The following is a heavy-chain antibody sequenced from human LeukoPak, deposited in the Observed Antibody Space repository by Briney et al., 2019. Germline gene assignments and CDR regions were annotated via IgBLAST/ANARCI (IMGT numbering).Heavy chain of an antibody. CDR2: ISAYNGNT. Sequence: GASVKVSCKASGYTFTNFDINWVRQATGQGLEWMGWISAYNGNTNYAQKLQGRVTMTTDTSTSTAYMELRSLRSDDTAVYYCARLQGGLRLGELSSQLFDYWGQGTLVTVSS. D-gene: IGHD3-16*02. CDR3: ARLQGGLRLGELSSQLFDY. V-gene: IGHV1-18*01. J-gene: IGHJ4*02. CDR1: GYTFTNFD.